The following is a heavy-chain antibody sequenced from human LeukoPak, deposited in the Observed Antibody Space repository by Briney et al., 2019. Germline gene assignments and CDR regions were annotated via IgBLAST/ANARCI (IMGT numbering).Heavy chain of an antibody. D-gene: IGHD6-13*01. V-gene: IGHV4-59*01. CDR1: GGSISSYY. Sequence: SXTLSXTCTVSGGSISSYYWSWIRQPPGKGLEWIGYIYYSGSTNYNPSLKSRGTILVETSKNQFSLRLSSVTAADTAVYYCARVTGYVMXDYFDYWGQGTLVTVSS. J-gene: IGHJ4*02. CDR2: IYYSGST. CDR3: ARVTGYVMXDYFDY.